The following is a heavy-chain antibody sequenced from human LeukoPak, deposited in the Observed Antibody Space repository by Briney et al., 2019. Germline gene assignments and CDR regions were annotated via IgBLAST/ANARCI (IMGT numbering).Heavy chain of an antibody. Sequence: PGGSLRLSCAASGFTFSAYWMSWVRQAPGKGLEWVANIKQDGSDKYYVDSVKGRFTISRDNSKNTLYLQMNSLRAEDTAVYYCAKETTGMDVWGQGTTVTVSS. J-gene: IGHJ6*02. CDR1: GFTFSAYW. D-gene: IGHD1-7*01. CDR2: IKQDGSDK. V-gene: IGHV3-7*03. CDR3: AKETTGMDV.